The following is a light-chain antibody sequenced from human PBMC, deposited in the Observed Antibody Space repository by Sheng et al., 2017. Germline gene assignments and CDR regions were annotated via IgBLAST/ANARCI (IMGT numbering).Light chain of an antibody. V-gene: IGKV1-17*01. Sequence: DIQVTQSPSSLSASVGDRVTITCRASHDIGNSLGWYQQKPGKAPKRLIYSASTLQSGVPSRFSGSGSGTEFTLTISSLQPEDLATYYCLQHNTYPWMFGQGTKVEIK. J-gene: IGKJ1*01. CDR3: LQHNTYPWM. CDR2: SAS. CDR1: HDIGNS.